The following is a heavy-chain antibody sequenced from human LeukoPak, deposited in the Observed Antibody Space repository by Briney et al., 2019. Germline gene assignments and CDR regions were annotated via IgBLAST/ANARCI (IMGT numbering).Heavy chain of an antibody. V-gene: IGHV5-51*01. CDR2: IYPGDSNT. CDR3: ARRGCSATSCHTRAGGYDAFDI. D-gene: IGHD2-2*02. Sequence: GESLKISCKGSGYTFTTYWIGWVRQMPGKGLEWLGVIYPGDSNTRYSPSFEGQVTMSADKSINSAFLQWGSLKASDTAMYYCARRGCSATSCHTRAGGYDAFDIWGQGTMVTVPS. J-gene: IGHJ3*02. CDR1: GYTFTTYW.